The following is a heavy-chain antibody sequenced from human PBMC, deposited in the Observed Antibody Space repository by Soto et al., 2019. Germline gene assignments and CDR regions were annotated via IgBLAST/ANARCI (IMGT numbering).Heavy chain of an antibody. D-gene: IGHD3-10*01. V-gene: IGHV3-9*01. CDR3: ARGLTRPLVLGSFGDNAFDV. J-gene: IGHJ3*01. Sequence: ESGGGLVQPGRSLRLSCTASEVSFDNYALHWVRQVPGKGLQWVAGISWNSGTLVYADSVKGRFTISRDDAKNSLFLQMNSLRPEDTAVYYCARGLTRPLVLGSFGDNAFDVWGQGTMVTVSS. CDR2: ISWNSGTL. CDR1: EVSFDNYA.